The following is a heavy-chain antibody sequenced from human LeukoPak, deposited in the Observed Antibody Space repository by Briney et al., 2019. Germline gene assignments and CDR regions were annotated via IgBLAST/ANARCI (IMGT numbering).Heavy chain of an antibody. V-gene: IGHV3-15*01. CDR1: GFTFSNAW. J-gene: IGHJ6*04. Sequence: GGSLRLSCAASGFTFSNAWMSWVRQAPGKGLEWVGRIKSKTDGGTTDYAAPVKGRFTISRDDSKNTLYLQMNSLKTEDTAVYYCGGTTQYYYYGRDVWGKGTTVTVSS. CDR3: GGTTQYYYYGRDV. CDR2: IKSKTDGGTT. D-gene: IGHD2-2*01.